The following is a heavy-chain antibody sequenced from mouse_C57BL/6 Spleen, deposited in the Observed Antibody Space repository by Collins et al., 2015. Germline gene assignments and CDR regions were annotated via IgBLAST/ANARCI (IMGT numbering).Heavy chain of an antibody. V-gene: IGHV1-82*01. Sequence: GKFKGKATLTADKSSSTAYMQLSSLTSEDSAVYFCARDLYGSRGYWGQGTTLTVSS. CDR3: ARDLYGSRGY. D-gene: IGHD1-1*01. J-gene: IGHJ2*01.